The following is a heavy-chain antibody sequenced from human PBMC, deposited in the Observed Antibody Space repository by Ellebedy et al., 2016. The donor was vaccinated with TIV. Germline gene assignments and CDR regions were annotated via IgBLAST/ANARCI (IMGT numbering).Heavy chain of an antibody. CDR3: AKDNRICSGDCFGLAFDN. J-gene: IGHJ4*02. CDR2: IINTGGTT. Sequence: GESLKISCAASGFTFSSFAMSWVRQAPGKGLEWVSSIINTGGTTYYADSVKGRFTISRDNSKNTLYLQMNSLRADDTAVYYCAKDNRICSGDCFGLAFDNWGQGTLVTVSS. CDR1: GFTFSSFA. D-gene: IGHD2-21*02. V-gene: IGHV3-23*01.